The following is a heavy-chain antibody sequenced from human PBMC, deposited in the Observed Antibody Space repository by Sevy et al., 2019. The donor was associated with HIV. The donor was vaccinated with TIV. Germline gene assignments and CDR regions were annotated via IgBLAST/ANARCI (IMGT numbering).Heavy chain of an antibody. V-gene: IGHV3-7*01. CDR1: GFTFSSYW. Sequence: GGCLRLSCAASGFTFSSYWMSWVRQAPGKGLEWVANIKQDGSEKYYVDSVKGRFTISRDNAKNSLYQQMNSLRAEDTAVYYCARVICSSTSCYKPVHAFDIWGQGTMVTVSS. D-gene: IGHD2-2*02. CDR3: ARVICSSTSCYKPVHAFDI. CDR2: IKQDGSEK. J-gene: IGHJ3*02.